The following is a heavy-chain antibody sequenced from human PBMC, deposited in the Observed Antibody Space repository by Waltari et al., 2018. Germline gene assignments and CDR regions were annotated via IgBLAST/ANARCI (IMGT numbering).Heavy chain of an antibody. CDR2: INAGNGNT. J-gene: IGHJ4*02. V-gene: IGHV1-3*01. CDR3: ASTSTGYYLYYFDY. Sequence: QVQLVQSGAEVKKPGASVKVSCKASGYTFTSYAMHWVRQAPGQRLERMGWINAGNGNTKYSQKFQGMVTSTRDTSASTAYMELSSLRSEDTAVYYCASTSTGYYLYYFDYWGQGTLVTVSS. CDR1: GYTFTSYA. D-gene: IGHD3-9*01.